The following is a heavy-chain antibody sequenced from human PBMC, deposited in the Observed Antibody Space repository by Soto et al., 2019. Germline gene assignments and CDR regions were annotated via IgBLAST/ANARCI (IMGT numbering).Heavy chain of an antibody. V-gene: IGHV1-46*01. CDR2: FLASGGNT. Sequence: ASVKVSCKASGYSFFSYYIHWVRQAPGQGLEWMGRFLASGGNTDYAQRFRGRISMTRDTSTTNTVSLELTSLTSDDTTVYYCARGGATLFGVIDSWGQGTRVTVSS. CDR3: ARGGATLFGVIDS. J-gene: IGHJ4*02. CDR1: GYSFFSYY. D-gene: IGHD3-3*01.